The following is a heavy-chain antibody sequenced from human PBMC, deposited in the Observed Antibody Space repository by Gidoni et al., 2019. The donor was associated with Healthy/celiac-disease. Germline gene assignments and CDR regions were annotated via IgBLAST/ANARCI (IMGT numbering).Heavy chain of an antibody. Sequence: EVQLVQSGAEVKKPGESLRISCKGSGYSFTSYWISWVRQMPGKGLAWMGRIDPSDSYTNYSPSFQGHVTISADKSISTAYLQWSSLKASDTAMYYCARLERGDSSGWYPDPWGQGTLVTVSS. V-gene: IGHV5-10-1*03. CDR1: GYSFTSYW. CDR2: IDPSDSYT. J-gene: IGHJ5*02. CDR3: ARLERGDSSGWYPDP. D-gene: IGHD6-19*01.